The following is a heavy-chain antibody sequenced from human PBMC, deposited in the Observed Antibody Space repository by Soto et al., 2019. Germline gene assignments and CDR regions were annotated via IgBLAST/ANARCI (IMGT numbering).Heavy chain of an antibody. J-gene: IGHJ4*02. CDR3: ARPRAGTAWWFYY. CDR1: GFTFSDYY. V-gene: IGHV3-11*03. CDR2: ISSSSSYT. Sequence: GGSLRLSCAASGFTFSDYYMSWIRQAPGKGLEWVSYISSSSSYTNYADSVKGRFTISRDNAKNSLYLQMNSLRAEDTAVYYCARPRAGTAWWFYYWGQGTLATVSS. D-gene: IGHD6-19*01.